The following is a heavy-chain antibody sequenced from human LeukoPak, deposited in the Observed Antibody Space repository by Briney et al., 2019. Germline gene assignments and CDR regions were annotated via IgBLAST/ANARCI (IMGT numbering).Heavy chain of an antibody. CDR1: GFTFSTYS. Sequence: GGSLRLSCAASGFTFSTYSMNWVRQAPGKGLEWVSSISSSSTYIYYADSLKDRFTISRDNAKNSLYLQVNSLRAEDTAVYYCARRGLGFLEWTIDYWGQGTLVTVSS. V-gene: IGHV3-21*01. CDR2: ISSSSTYI. J-gene: IGHJ4*02. CDR3: ARRGLGFLEWTIDY. D-gene: IGHD3-3*01.